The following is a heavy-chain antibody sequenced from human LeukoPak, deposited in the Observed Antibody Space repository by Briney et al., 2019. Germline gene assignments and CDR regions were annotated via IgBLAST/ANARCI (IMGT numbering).Heavy chain of an antibody. CDR1: GGSISSGDYY. CDR3: ARGPPSYYDFWSGPY. J-gene: IGHJ4*02. D-gene: IGHD3-3*01. Sequence: SETLSLTCTVTGGSISSGDYYWSWIRQPPGKGLEWIGYIYYSGSTYYNPSLKSRVTISVDTSKNQFSLKLSSVTAADTAVYYCARGPPSYYDFWSGPYWGQGTLVTVSS. V-gene: IGHV4-30-4*08. CDR2: IYYSGST.